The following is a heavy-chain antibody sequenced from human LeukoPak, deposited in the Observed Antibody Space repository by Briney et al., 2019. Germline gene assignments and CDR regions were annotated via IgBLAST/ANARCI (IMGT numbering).Heavy chain of an antibody. CDR1: GFTSSSYA. CDR2: VSGSGDRM. CDR3: AKAAAAPGFDS. Sequence: GGSLRLSCAASGFTSSSYALNWVRQAPGKGLEWVATVSGSGDRMYHADSVKGRFTISRDNSKNTIYLQMNSLRAEDTALYYCAKAAAAPGFDSWGQGTLVTVSS. J-gene: IGHJ4*02. V-gene: IGHV3-23*01. D-gene: IGHD6-13*01.